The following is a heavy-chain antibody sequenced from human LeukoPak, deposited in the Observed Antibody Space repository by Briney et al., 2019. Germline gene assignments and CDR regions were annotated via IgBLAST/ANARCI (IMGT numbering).Heavy chain of an antibody. CDR2: IYYSGST. J-gene: IGHJ3*02. V-gene: IGHV4-34*01. CDR3: ARPGYNADFHDAFNI. CDR1: GGSFSGYY. Sequence: SETLSLTCAVYGGSFSGYYWTWIRQPPGKGLEWIGSIYYSGSTYYNPSLKSRVTISVDTSKNQFSLKLSSVTAADTAVYYCARPGYNADFHDAFNIWGQGTMVTVSS. D-gene: IGHD3-10*01.